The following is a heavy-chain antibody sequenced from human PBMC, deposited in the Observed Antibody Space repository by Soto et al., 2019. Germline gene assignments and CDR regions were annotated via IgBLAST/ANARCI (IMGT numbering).Heavy chain of an antibody. CDR3: ARGTNFDWLIPRDYYLDY. V-gene: IGHV3-11*01. J-gene: IGHJ4*02. CDR1: EFTFSDYY. CDR2: ISSSGRTI. D-gene: IGHD3-9*01. Sequence: QVQLVESGGGLIKPGGSLRLSCAASEFTFSDYYMTWIRQAAGKGLGWVSYISSSGRTINYADSVKGRFTISRDNAKNSLYLQMNSLRAEDTAVYYCARGTNFDWLIPRDYYLDYWGQGTLVAVSS.